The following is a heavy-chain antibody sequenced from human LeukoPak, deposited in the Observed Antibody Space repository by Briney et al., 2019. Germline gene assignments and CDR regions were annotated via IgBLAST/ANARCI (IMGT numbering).Heavy chain of an antibody. CDR1: GGSIGSYY. CDR2: IYYSGST. Sequence: SETLSLTCTVSGGSIGSYYWSWIRQPPGKGLEWIGYIYYSGSTNYNPSLKSRVTMSVDTSKNQFSLKLSSVTAADTAVYYCARGPERFDPWGQGTLVTVSS. V-gene: IGHV4-59*08. CDR3: ARGPERFDP. D-gene: IGHD1-14*01. J-gene: IGHJ5*02.